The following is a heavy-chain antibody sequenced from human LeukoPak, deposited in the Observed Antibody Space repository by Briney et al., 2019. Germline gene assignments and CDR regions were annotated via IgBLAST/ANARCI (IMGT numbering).Heavy chain of an antibody. D-gene: IGHD1-26*01. CDR3: ARSRLGIVGATNY. Sequence: GGSLRLSCAASGFTFSSYSMNWVRQAPGKGLEWVSSISSSSSYIYYADSVKGRFTISRDNAKNSLYLQMNSLRAEDTAVYYCARSRLGIVGATNYWGQGTLVTVSS. CDR2: ISSSSSYI. CDR1: GFTFSSYS. J-gene: IGHJ4*02. V-gene: IGHV3-21*01.